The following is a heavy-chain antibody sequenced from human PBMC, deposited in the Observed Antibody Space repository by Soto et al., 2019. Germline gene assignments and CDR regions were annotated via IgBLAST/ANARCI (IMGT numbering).Heavy chain of an antibody. CDR3: AAGVVVTAPYYGMDV. D-gene: IGHD2-21*02. CDR1: GDSMSSTSYR. CDR2: IFYRGTT. V-gene: IGHV4-39*01. Sequence: PSETLSLTCTVAGDSMSSTSYRWAWIRQTPGKGLEWIGSIFYRGTTYYNPSLRSRVTISVDTSKNQFSLKVRSVTAADTAVYYCAAGVVVTAPYYGMDVWGQGTRVTVSS. J-gene: IGHJ6*02.